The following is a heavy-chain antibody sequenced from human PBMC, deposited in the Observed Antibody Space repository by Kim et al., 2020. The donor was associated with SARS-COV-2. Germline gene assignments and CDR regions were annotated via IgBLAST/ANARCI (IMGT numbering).Heavy chain of an antibody. Sequence: SETLSLTCTVSGGSISSSSYYWGWIRQPPGKGLEWIGSIYYSGSTYYNPSLKSRVTISVDTSKNQFSLKLSSVTAADTAVYYCARPATYYDFSRGAFDIWGQGTMVTVSS. D-gene: IGHD3-3*01. CDR2: IYYSGST. CDR1: GGSISSSSYY. V-gene: IGHV4-39*01. J-gene: IGHJ3*02. CDR3: ARPATYYDFSRGAFDI.